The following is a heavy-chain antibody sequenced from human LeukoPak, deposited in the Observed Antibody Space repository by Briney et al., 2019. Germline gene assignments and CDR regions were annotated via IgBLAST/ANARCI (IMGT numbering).Heavy chain of an antibody. V-gene: IGHV4-4*02. CDR3: AVNYYDSSGYYRPIDY. J-gene: IGHJ4*02. CDR2: IYHSGST. Sequence: PSETLSLTCAVSGGSISSSNWWSWVRQPPGQGPEWIGEIYHSGSTNYNPSLKSRVTISVDTSKNQFSLKLSSVTAADTAVYYCAVNYYDSSGYYRPIDYWGQGTLVTVSS. D-gene: IGHD3-22*01. CDR1: GGSISSSNW.